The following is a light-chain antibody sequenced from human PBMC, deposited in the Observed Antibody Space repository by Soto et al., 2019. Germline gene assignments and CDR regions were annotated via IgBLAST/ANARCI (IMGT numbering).Light chain of an antibody. V-gene: IGLV2-23*02. CDR1: SCDVGSYNL. CDR3: CSYASSSLYV. CDR2: EVS. J-gene: IGLJ1*01. Sequence: QSALTQPASVSGSPGQSISMSFTGTSCDVGSYNLVSWYQQHPDKAAKLMIYEVSKLAAAVSNRFSGSKSGNTSSLTIFGLQDQAEAEYYRCSYASSSLYVFGTGTPVTVL.